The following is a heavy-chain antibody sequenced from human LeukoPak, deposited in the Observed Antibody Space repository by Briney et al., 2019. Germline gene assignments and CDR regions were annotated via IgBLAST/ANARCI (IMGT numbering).Heavy chain of an antibody. Sequence: GGSLRLSCAASGFIFSSYAMSWVRQAPGKGLEWVSTISGSGGSTYYADSVKGRFTISRDNSKNTLYLQMNSLRAEDTAVYYCAKGSRGGNTENDYWGQGTLVTVSS. D-gene: IGHD4-23*01. CDR1: GFIFSSYA. CDR2: ISGSGGST. CDR3: AKGSRGGNTENDY. V-gene: IGHV3-23*01. J-gene: IGHJ4*02.